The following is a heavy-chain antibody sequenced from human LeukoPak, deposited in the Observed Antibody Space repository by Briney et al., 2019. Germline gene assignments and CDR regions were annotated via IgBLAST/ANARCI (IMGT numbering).Heavy chain of an antibody. CDR1: GFTFSSYW. CDR2: INSDGSST. V-gene: IGHV3-74*01. CDR3: ARVPYSSGWSRGPFDY. J-gene: IGHJ4*02. D-gene: IGHD6-19*01. Sequence: GGSLRLSCAAPGFTFSSYWMHWVRQAPGKGLVWVSRINSDGSSTSYADSVKGRFTISRDNAKNTLYLQMNSLRAEDTAVYYCARVPYSSGWSRGPFDYWGQGTLVTVSS.